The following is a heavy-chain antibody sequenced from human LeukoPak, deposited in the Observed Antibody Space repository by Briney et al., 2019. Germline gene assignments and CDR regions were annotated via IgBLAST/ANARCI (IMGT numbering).Heavy chain of an antibody. CDR2: IYYSGST. CDR3: ARGRRGDGYNFAKFWYYFDY. J-gene: IGHJ4*02. D-gene: IGHD5-24*01. Sequence: XPSETLSLTCTVSGGSISSGGYYWSWLRQHPGKGLEWIGYIYYSGSTYYNPSLKSRVTISVDTSKNQFSLKLSSVTAADTAVYYCARGRRGDGYNFAKFWYYFDYWGQGTLVTVSS. V-gene: IGHV4-31*03. CDR1: GGSISSGGYY.